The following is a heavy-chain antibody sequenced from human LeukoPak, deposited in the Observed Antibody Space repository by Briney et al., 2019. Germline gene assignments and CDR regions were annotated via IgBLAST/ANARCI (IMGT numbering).Heavy chain of an antibody. V-gene: IGHV3-30*03. J-gene: IGHJ6*02. CDR2: VSYDGSNK. CDR1: GFTFSDYG. CDR3: ATPPERWLHVPYYYGMDV. Sequence: GRSLRLSCAASGFTFSDYGMNWVRQAPGKGLEWVAVVSYDGSNKYYADSVKGRFTISRDNSKNTLYLQMNSLRAEDTAVYYCATPPERWLHVPYYYGMDVWGQGTTVTVSS. D-gene: IGHD5-24*01.